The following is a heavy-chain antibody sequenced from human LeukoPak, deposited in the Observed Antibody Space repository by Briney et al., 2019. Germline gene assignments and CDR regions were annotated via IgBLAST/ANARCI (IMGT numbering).Heavy chain of an antibody. D-gene: IGHD3-3*01. CDR3: ARNGNKYYDFWSGYYTGYFDY. J-gene: IGHJ4*02. V-gene: IGHV1-69*13. CDR2: IIPIFGTA. CDR1: GGTFSSYA. Sequence: SVKVSXKASGGTFSSYAISWVRQAPGQGLEWMGGIIPIFGTANYAQKFQGRVTITADESTSTAYMELSSLRSEDTAVYYCARNGNKYYDFWSGYYTGYFDYWGQGTLVTVSS.